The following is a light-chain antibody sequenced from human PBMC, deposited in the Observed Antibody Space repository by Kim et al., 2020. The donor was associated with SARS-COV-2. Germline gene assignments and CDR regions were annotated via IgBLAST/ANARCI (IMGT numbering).Light chain of an antibody. V-gene: IGKV1-39*01. CDR3: QQSYSDPLT. CDR1: QTISSY. J-gene: IGKJ2*01. CDR2: ESS. Sequence: DIQMNQSPSSLSASVGDTVTLTCRASQTISSYLNWYQQKPGKAPKFLIYESSTLQSGVPSRFSGRRSGTEFTLTISDLQPEDFAIYYCQQSYSDPLTFGQGTKLEI.